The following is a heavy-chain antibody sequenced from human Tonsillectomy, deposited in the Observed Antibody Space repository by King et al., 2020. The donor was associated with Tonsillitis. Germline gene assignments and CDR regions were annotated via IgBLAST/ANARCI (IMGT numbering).Heavy chain of an antibody. J-gene: IGHJ4*02. CDR3: AREIESQERRVSGSSPSDF. CDR2: IWYDGSYK. Sequence: VQLVESGGGVVQPGRSLRLSCAASGFIFSSYGMHWVRQAPGQGLEWVAVIWYDGSYKYYADAVKGRFTISRDNSKNTLDLQMNSLGAEDTAVYYCAREIESQERRVSGSSPSDFWGQGTLVTVSS. V-gene: IGHV3-33*01. D-gene: IGHD3-10*01. CDR1: GFIFSSYG.